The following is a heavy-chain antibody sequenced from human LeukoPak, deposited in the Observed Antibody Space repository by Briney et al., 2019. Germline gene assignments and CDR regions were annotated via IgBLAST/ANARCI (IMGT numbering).Heavy chain of an antibody. Sequence: ASVKVSCKASGYTFTSYDINWVRQATGQGLEWMGWMNPNSGNTGYAQKFQGRVTITRNTSISTAYMELSSLRSEDTAVYYCARVIVESSSWYWSWFDPWGQGTLVTVSS. J-gene: IGHJ5*02. CDR2: MNPNSGNT. CDR3: ARVIVESSSWYWSWFDP. V-gene: IGHV1-8*03. D-gene: IGHD6-13*01. CDR1: GYTFTSYD.